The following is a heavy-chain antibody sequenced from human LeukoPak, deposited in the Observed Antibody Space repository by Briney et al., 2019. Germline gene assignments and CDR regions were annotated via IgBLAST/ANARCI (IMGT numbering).Heavy chain of an antibody. CDR3: ATGAYCGGDCWYCYGMDV. Sequence: GGSLRLSCAASGFTFSSYAMSWVRQAPGKGLEWVSAISGSGGSTYYADSVKGRFTISRDNSKNTLYLQMNSLRAEDTAVYYCATGAYCGGDCWYCYGMDVWGQGTTVTVSS. V-gene: IGHV3-23*01. CDR2: ISGSGGST. CDR1: GFTFSSYA. J-gene: IGHJ6*02. D-gene: IGHD2-21*02.